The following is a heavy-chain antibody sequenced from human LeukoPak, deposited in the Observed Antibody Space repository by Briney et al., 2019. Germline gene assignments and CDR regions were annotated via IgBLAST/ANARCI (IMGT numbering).Heavy chain of an antibody. CDR2: IYYSGST. Sequence: PSETLSLTCTVSGGSISSSSYYWGWIRQPPGQGLEWIGSIYYSGSTYYNPSLKSRVTISVDTSKNQFSLKLSSVTAADTAVYYCARHEWSYRYSPDYWGQGTLVTVSS. CDR3: ARHEWSYRYSPDY. V-gene: IGHV4-39*01. D-gene: IGHD3-16*02. CDR1: GGSISSSSYY. J-gene: IGHJ4*02.